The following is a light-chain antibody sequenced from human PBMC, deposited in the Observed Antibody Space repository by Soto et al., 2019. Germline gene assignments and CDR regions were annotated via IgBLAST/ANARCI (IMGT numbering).Light chain of an antibody. Sequence: EIVLTQSPGTLSLSPGERAALSCRASQSVSSNFLAWYQQKPGQAPRLLIYGASNRATGIPDRFSGSGSGTDFTLTISRLEPEDFAVYYCHQYGSSPSTFGQGNKVEIK. CDR2: GAS. CDR3: HQYGSSPST. V-gene: IGKV3-20*01. J-gene: IGKJ1*01. CDR1: QSVSSNF.